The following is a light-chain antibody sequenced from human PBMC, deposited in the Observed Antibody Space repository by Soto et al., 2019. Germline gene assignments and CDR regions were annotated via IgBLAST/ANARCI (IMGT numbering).Light chain of an antibody. V-gene: IGLV2-11*01. Sequence: QSVLTQPRSVSGSPGQSVTISCTGTTSAVGGYNFVSWYQQHPSKAPKLMIYDVTKRPSGVPDRFSGSKSGNTASLTISGLQAEDEADYYCCSYAGTYSYVFGTGTKVTVL. CDR3: CSYAGTYSYV. CDR2: DVT. CDR1: TSAVGGYNF. J-gene: IGLJ1*01.